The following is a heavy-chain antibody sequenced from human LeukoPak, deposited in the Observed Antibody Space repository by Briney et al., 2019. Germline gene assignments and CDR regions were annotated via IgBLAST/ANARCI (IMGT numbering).Heavy chain of an antibody. D-gene: IGHD2-2*01. V-gene: IGHV1-8*01. CDR1: GYTFTSYD. CDR3: ARGGGSTFVPCDP. CDR2: MNPNSGNT. Sequence: AAVTVSCKASGYTFTSYDIKWVRQAAGQGREGMGWMNPNSGNTDYAQKFQGRVTMTRNTSISTAYMELSILRSEDTAVYYCARGGGSTFVPCDPWGQGPLVTVSS. J-gene: IGHJ5*02.